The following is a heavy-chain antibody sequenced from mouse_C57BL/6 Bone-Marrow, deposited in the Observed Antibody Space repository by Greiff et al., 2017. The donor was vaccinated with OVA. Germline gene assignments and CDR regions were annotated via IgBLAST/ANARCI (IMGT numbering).Heavy chain of an antibody. D-gene: IGHD1-1*01. V-gene: IGHV1-64*01. CDR3: ARRKSLGYYGSSHWYFDV. CDR1: GYTFTSYW. CDR2: IHPNSGST. J-gene: IGHJ1*03. Sequence: QVQLQQPGAELVKPGASVKLSCKASGYTFTSYWMHWVKQRPGQGLEWIGMIHPNSGSTNYNEKFKSKATLTVDKSSSTAYMQLSSLTSEDSAVYYCARRKSLGYYGSSHWYFDVWGTGTTVTVSS.